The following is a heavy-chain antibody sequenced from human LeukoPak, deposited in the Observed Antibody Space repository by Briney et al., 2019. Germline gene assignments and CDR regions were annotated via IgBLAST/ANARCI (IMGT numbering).Heavy chain of an antibody. CDR1: GGTFSSYA. V-gene: IGHV1-69*05. Sequence: APVKVSCKASGGTFSSYAISWVRQAPGQGLEWMGRIIPIFGTANYAQKFQGRVTITTDESTSTAYMELSSLRSEDTAVYYCARDAAARPNYFDYWGQGTLVTVSS. CDR3: ARDAAARPNYFDY. CDR2: IIPIFGTA. J-gene: IGHJ4*02. D-gene: IGHD6-6*01.